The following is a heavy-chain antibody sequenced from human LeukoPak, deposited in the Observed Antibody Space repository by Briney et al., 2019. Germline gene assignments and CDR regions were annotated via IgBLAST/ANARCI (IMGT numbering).Heavy chain of an antibody. D-gene: IGHD2-2*01. CDR1: GYTFTSYD. V-gene: IGHV1-8*01. CDR2: MNPNSGNT. J-gene: IGHJ5*02. CDR3: ARESYCSSTSCYVTTQSNWFDP. Sequence: ASVKVSCKASGYTFTSYDINWVRQATGQGLEWMGWMNPNSGNTGYAQKFQGRVTMTRNTSISTAYMELSRLRSDDTAVYYCARESYCSSTSCYVTTQSNWFDPWGQGTLVTVSS.